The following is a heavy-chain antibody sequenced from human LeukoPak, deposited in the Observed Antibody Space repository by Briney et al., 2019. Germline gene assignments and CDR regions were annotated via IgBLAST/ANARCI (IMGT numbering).Heavy chain of an antibody. D-gene: IGHD3-22*01. J-gene: IGHJ4*02. V-gene: IGHV4-39*01. CDR3: ARRDDSSGYHKIFDY. Sequence: SEALSLTCTVSGGSISNYYWGWIRQPPGKGLEWIGNIYYGENTYYNPSLKSRVTISIDTSKNQFYLKLSSLTAADTAVYYCARRDDSSGYHKIFDYWGPGTLVTVSS. CDR1: GGSISNYY. CDR2: IYYGENT.